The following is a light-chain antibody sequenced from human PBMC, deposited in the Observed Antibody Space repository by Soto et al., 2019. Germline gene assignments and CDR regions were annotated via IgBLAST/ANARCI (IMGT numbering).Light chain of an antibody. J-gene: IGKJ2*01. CDR2: DAS. Sequence: DIQMTQSPSTLSASVGDIVTITCRASQSISSWLAWYQQKPGKAPKLLIYDASSLESGVPSRFSGSGSGTEFTLTISSLQPDDFATYYCQQYNSYSPMYTFGQGTKLESK. V-gene: IGKV1-5*01. CDR1: QSISSW. CDR3: QQYNSYSPMYT.